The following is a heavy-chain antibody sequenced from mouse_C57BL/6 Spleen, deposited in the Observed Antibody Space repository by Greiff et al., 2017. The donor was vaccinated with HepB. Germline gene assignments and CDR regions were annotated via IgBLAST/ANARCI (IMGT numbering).Heavy chain of an antibody. CDR2: ISYDGSN. CDR1: GYSITSGYY. Sequence: EVQLQESGPGLVKPSQSLSLTCSVTGYSITSGYYWNWIRQFPGNKLEWMGYISYDGSNNYNPSLKNRISITRDTSKNQFFLKLNSVTTEDTATYYCAREGWLLRFFAYWGQGTLVTVSA. D-gene: IGHD2-3*01. V-gene: IGHV3-6*01. CDR3: AREGWLLRFFAY. J-gene: IGHJ3*01.